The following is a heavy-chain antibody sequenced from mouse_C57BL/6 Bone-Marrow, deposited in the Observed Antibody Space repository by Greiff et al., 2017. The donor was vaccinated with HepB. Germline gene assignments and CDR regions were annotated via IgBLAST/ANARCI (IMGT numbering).Heavy chain of an antibody. Sequence: QVQLQQPGAELVKPGASVKLSCKASGYTFTSYWMHWVKQRPGQGLEWIGMIHPNSGSTNYNEKFKSKATLTVDKSSSTAYMQLSSLTSEDSAVYYCARNFITTVVASGYWGQGTTLTVSS. CDR3: ARNFITTVVASGY. V-gene: IGHV1-64*01. CDR2: IHPNSGST. D-gene: IGHD1-1*01. J-gene: IGHJ2*01. CDR1: GYTFTSYW.